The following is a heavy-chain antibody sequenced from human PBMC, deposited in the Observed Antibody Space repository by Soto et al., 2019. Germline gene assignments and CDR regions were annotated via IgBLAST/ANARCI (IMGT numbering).Heavy chain of an antibody. CDR1: GFTFSSCW. CDR2: INSDGSRT. V-gene: IGHV3-74*01. D-gene: IGHD3-22*01. J-gene: IGHJ4*02. CDR3: ARGDGDYYDGNGYLGRH. Sequence: GGSLRLSCAASGFTFSSCWMHWVRQAPWKGLVWVSRINSDGSRTSYADSAKGRFTISRDNAKNTVYLQMNSLRAEDTAVYYCARGDGDYYDGNGYLGRHWGQGTLVTVSS.